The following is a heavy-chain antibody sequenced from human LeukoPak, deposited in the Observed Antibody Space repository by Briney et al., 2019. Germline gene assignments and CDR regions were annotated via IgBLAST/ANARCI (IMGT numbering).Heavy chain of an antibody. CDR1: GFSLSTSGVG. J-gene: IGHJ3*02. CDR3: AHSSSWYSGSAFDI. V-gene: IGHV2-5*02. Sequence: SGPTLVKPTQTLTLTCTFSGFSLSTSGVGVGWIRQPPGKALEWLALIYWDDDKRYSPSLKSRLTITKDTSTNQVVLTMTNMDPVDTATYYCAHSSSWYSGSAFDIWGQGTMVTVSS. D-gene: IGHD6-13*01. CDR2: IYWDDDK.